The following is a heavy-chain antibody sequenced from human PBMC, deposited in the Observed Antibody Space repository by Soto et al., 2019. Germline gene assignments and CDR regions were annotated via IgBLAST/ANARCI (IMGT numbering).Heavy chain of an antibody. CDR3: AARSPGYSSSYYYYYYMDV. Sequence: SVKVSCKASGFTFTSSAMQWVRQARGQRLEWIGWIVVGSGNTNYAQKFQERVTITKDMSTSTAYMELSSLRSEDTAVYYCAARSPGYSSSYYYYYYMDVWGKGTTVTVSS. D-gene: IGHD6-6*01. CDR2: IVVGSGNT. J-gene: IGHJ6*03. V-gene: IGHV1-58*02. CDR1: GFTFTSSA.